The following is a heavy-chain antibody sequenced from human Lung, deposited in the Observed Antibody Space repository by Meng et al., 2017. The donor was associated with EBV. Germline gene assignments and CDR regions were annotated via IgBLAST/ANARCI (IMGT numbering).Heavy chain of an antibody. Sequence: QRQASRSGPVKPSQTLSLTCAVSSGSISSDTSSWNWIRQHPGKGLEWIGYIYYSGSTYYNPSLKRLVTISVDTSKNQFSLKLSFVTAADTAVYYCARVVAGRYNWFDPWGQGTLVTVSS. V-gene: IGHV4-31*01. CDR3: ARVVAGRYNWFDP. D-gene: IGHD6-6*01. CDR2: IYYSGST. J-gene: IGHJ5*02. CDR1: SGSISSDTSS.